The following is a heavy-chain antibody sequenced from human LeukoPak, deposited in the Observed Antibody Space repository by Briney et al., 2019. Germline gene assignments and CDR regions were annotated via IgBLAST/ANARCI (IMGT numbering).Heavy chain of an antibody. D-gene: IGHD5-18*01. Sequence: GGSLRLSRAASGFTFSSYWMHWVRHTPGKGLVWVSRIKGDGSSTSYADSVKGRFTISRDNAKNTLYLQMNSLRAEDTAVYYCARGGYSFGHDFDYWGQGTLVTVSS. J-gene: IGHJ4*02. CDR2: IKGDGSST. V-gene: IGHV3-74*01. CDR3: ARGGYSFGHDFDY. CDR1: GFTFSSYW.